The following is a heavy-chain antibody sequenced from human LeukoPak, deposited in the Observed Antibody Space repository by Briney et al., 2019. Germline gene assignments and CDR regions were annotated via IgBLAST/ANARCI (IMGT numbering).Heavy chain of an antibody. CDR3: ARGVVVVPAAPHGLWSDP. CDR2: INHSGST. J-gene: IGHJ5*02. V-gene: IGHV4-34*01. Sequence: PSETLSLTCAVYGGSFSGYYWSWIRQPPGKGLEWIGEINHSGSTNYNPSLKSRVTISVDTSKNQFSLKLSSVTAADTAVYYCARGVVVVPAAPHGLWSDPWGQGTLVTVSS. CDR1: GGSFSGYY. D-gene: IGHD2-2*01.